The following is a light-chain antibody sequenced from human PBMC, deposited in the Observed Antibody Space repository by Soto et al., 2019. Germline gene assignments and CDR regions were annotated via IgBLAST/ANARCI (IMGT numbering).Light chain of an antibody. CDR3: QQYGRSPHT. Sequence: EIVLTQSPGTLALSPGERAALSCRASQSVSSTYLAWYQQKPGQAPRLLIYGASSRATGIPHRFSGSGSGKDFPLPISRLEAEDFAVYYCQQYGRSPHTFGQGTQVAIK. CDR1: QSVSSTY. V-gene: IGKV3-20*01. CDR2: GAS. J-gene: IGKJ1*01.